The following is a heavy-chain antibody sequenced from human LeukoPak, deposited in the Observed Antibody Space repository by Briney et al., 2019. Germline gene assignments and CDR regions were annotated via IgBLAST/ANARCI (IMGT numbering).Heavy chain of an antibody. CDR3: AKDLRAVAGRGSFDY. V-gene: IGHV3-23*01. CDR2: VNGSGDTT. D-gene: IGHD6-19*01. J-gene: IGHJ4*02. Sequence: GSLRLSCAASGFIFSNYAMSWVRQAPGKGPEWVSAVNGSGDTTYYTDSVKGRFTISRDNSKNTMYLEMNSLRAEDTAVCYCAKDLRAVAGRGSFDYWGEGTLVTVSS. CDR1: GFIFSNYA.